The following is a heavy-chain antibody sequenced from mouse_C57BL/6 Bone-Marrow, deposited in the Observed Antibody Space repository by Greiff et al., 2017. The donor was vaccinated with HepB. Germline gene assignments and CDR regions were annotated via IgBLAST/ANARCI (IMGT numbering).Heavy chain of an antibody. CDR2: SRNKANDYTT. CDR3: ARDNYGSPMDY. D-gene: IGHD1-1*01. CDR1: GFTFSDFY. J-gene: IGHJ4*01. Sequence: EVQLMESGGGLVQSGRSLRLSCATSGFTFSDFYMEWVRQAPGKGLEWIAASRNKANDYTTEYSASVKGRFIVSRDTSQSILYLQMNALRAEDTAIYYCARDNYGSPMDYWGQGTSVTVSS. V-gene: IGHV7-1*01.